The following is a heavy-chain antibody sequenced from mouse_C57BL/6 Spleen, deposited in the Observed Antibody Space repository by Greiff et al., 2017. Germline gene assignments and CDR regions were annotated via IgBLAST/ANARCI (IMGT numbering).Heavy chain of an antibody. CDR1: GYTFTDYE. CDR3: TIITHY. V-gene: IGHV1-15*01. Sequence: VQLQQSGAELVRPGASVTLSCKASGYTFTDYEMHWVKQTPVHGLEWIGAFDPETGGTAYNQKFKGKAILTADKSSSTAYMELRSLTSEDAAVYYCTIITHYWGQGTSVTVSS. CDR2: FDPETGGT. D-gene: IGHD1-1*01. J-gene: IGHJ4*01.